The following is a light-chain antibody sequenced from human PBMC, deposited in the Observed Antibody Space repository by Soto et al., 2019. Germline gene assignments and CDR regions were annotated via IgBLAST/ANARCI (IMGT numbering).Light chain of an antibody. J-gene: IGKJ2*01. CDR2: GAS. CDR3: QQYNNWPGYT. CDR1: QSVSSN. V-gene: IGKV3-15*01. Sequence: EIVMTQSPATLSVSPGERATLSCRASQSVSSNLAWYQQKPGQAPRLLIYGASTRATGIPARFSGSGSGTEFTLTISGLRSEDFAVYYSQQYNNWPGYTFGQGTKLEIK.